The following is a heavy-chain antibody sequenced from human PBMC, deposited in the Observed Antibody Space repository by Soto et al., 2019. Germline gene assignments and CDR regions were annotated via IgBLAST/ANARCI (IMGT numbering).Heavy chain of an antibody. Sequence: QVQLQESGPGLVKPSQTLSLTCTVSGGSISSGGYYWSWIRQHPGKGLEWIGYIYYSRSTYYNPSLKSRVTISVDTSKNQFSLKLSSVTAADTAVYYCARGKRDSGDAGAFDIWGQGTMVTVSS. J-gene: IGHJ3*02. V-gene: IGHV4-31*03. CDR2: IYYSRST. D-gene: IGHD5-12*01. CDR1: GGSISSGGYY. CDR3: ARGKRDSGDAGAFDI.